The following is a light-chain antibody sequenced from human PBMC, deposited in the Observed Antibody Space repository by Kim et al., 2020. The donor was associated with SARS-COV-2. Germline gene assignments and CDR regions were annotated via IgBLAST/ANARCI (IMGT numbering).Light chain of an antibody. CDR2: DTS. CDR3: LLFYSGARV. Sequence: GGQVPLSFSSNTGACTGGHYPYWFQQKPGQVPRTLIYDTSNKHSWTLARFSGSLLGGKAALTLSGAQPEDEADYYCLLFYSGARVFGGGTQLTVL. J-gene: IGLJ2*01. CDR1: TGACTGGHY. V-gene: IGLV7-46*01.